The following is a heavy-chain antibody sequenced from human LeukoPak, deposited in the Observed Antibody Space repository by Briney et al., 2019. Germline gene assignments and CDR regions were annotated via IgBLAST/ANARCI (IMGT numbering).Heavy chain of an antibody. Sequence: ASVKVSCKASGYTFTSYGISWVRQAPGQGLEWMGWISAYNGNTNYAQKLQGRVTMTTDTSTSTAYMELRSLRSDDTAVYYCASRGGGYGAPRPLDYWGQGTLVTVSS. V-gene: IGHV1-18*01. CDR3: ASRGGGYGAPRPLDY. CDR2: ISAYNGNT. CDR1: GYTFTSYG. D-gene: IGHD2-15*01. J-gene: IGHJ4*02.